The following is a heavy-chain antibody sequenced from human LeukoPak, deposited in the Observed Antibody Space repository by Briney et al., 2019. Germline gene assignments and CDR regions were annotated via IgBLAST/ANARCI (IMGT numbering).Heavy chain of an antibody. CDR3: ARWPYSSSYYFDY. CDR1: GFTFSDYN. V-gene: IGHV3-21*01. J-gene: IGHJ4*02. D-gene: IGHD6-6*01. CDR2: ITSGTTYI. Sequence: GGSLRLFCAASGFTFSDYNMNWVRQSPEKGLEWVPSITSGTTYIYYADSVRGRFTLSRDNAKNSLYLQMNSLRAEDTAVYYCARWPYSSSYYFDYWGQGTLVTVSS.